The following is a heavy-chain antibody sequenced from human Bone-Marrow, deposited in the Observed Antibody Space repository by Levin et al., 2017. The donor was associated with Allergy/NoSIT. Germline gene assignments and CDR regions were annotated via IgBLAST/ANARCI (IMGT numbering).Heavy chain of an antibody. D-gene: IGHD3-3*01. CDR3: ARGRGFWSGYYRGYFDY. Sequence: SQTLSLTCAVYGGSFSGYYWSWIRPPPGKGLEWIGEINHSGSTNYNPSLKSRVTISVDTSKNQFSLKLSSVTAADTAVYYCARGRGFWSGYYRGYFDYWGQGTLVTVSS. V-gene: IGHV4-34*01. J-gene: IGHJ4*02. CDR2: INHSGST. CDR1: GGSFSGYY.